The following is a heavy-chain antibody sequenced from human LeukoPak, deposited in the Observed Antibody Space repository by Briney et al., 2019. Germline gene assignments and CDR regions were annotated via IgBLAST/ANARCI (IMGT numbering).Heavy chain of an antibody. J-gene: IGHJ4*02. D-gene: IGHD3-10*01. CDR3: TKAIISRWQPFDY. V-gene: IGHV3-23*01. Sequence: PGGSLRLSCGASGFTFSSYAMSWVRQAPGKGLEWVSAISSSGGNTYYADSVKGRFTISRDNSRNTLSLQMHSLRAEDTAVYYCTKAIISRWQPFDYWGQGTLVTVSS. CDR2: ISSSGGNT. CDR1: GFTFSSYA.